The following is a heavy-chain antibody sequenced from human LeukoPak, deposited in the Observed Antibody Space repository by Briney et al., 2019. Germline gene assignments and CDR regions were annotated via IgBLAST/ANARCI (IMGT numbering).Heavy chain of an antibody. Sequence: GGSLRLSCAASGFTFSSYGMHWVRQAPGKGLEWVAVIWYDGSNKYYADSVKGRFTISRDNSKNTLDLQMNSLRLDDTAVYYCAKGLNGNWFDPWGQGTLVIVSS. CDR2: IWYDGSNK. CDR1: GFTFSSYG. CDR3: AKGLNGNWFDP. J-gene: IGHJ5*02. V-gene: IGHV3-33*06.